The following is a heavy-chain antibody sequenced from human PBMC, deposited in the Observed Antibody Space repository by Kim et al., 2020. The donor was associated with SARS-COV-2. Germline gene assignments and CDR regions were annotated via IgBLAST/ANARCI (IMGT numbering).Heavy chain of an antibody. CDR2: IDGSDGTT. CDR1: GFTFIGHA. J-gene: IGHJ4*02. V-gene: IGHV3-23*01. D-gene: IGHD2-2*03. CDR3: MKGGWGWIWDH. Sequence: GGSLRLSCTTSGFTFIGHAMSWVRQAPGQGLEWVSSIDGSDGTTYYVDSVKGRFTIYRDDAKNTLYLQMRALRADDTATYYCMKGGWGWIWDHWGQGTLVTVSS.